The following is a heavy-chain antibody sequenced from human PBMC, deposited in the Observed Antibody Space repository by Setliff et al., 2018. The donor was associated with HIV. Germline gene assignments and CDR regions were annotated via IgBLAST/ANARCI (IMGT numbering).Heavy chain of an antibody. J-gene: IGHJ4*02. V-gene: IGHV3-7*03. Sequence: GSLRLSCAASGFTFSNSWMTWVRQAPGKGLEWVANIKKDGSDKFYVDSVKGRFAISRDNAKNSLYLQMNSLRAEDSAVYYCARSQPMAQGVTPFDYWGQGGLVTVSS. D-gene: IGHD3-10*01. CDR2: IKKDGSDK. CDR1: GFTFSNSW. CDR3: ARSQPMAQGVTPFDY.